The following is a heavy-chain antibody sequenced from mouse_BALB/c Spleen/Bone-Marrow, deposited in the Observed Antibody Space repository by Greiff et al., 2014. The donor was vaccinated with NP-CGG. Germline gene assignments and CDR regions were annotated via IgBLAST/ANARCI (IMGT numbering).Heavy chain of an antibody. J-gene: IGHJ3*01. Sequence: QVQLQQSGAELVKPGASVKLSCKASGYTFTTYWMQWVKQRPGQGLEWIGEINPSNGRTNYNEKFKRKATLTVDKSSSTAYMQLSSLTSEDSAVYYCARGDGKYAFAYWGRGTLVTVSA. V-gene: IGHV1S81*02. D-gene: IGHD2-1*01. CDR1: GYTFTTYW. CDR3: ARGDGKYAFAY. CDR2: INPSNGRT.